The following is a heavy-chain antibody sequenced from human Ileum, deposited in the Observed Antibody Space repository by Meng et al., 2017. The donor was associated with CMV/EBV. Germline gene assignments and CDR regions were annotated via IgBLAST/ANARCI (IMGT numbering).Heavy chain of an antibody. CDR2: FTHTGGT. Sequence: QVQLQQWGVGLLKPSETLSPTCAVFDGFLSGFPEKGLEWIGEFTHTGGTSNNVSRKGRLTISIDNSKNQFSLKLTSMTAADTAVYFCGDPPAGYWGQGILVTVSS. CDR1: DGFLSGF. V-gene: IGHV4-34*01. CDR3: GDPPAGY. J-gene: IGHJ4*02.